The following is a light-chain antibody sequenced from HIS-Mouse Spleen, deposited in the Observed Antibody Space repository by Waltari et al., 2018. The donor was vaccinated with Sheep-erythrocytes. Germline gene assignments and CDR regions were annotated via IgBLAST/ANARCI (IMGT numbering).Light chain of an antibody. Sequence: SALPQPRSVSGSPGQSVTISCTGPSSDVGGYNYVSWYQQHPGKAPKLMIYDVSKRPSGVSDRFSGSKSGNTASLTISGLQAEDEADYYCCSYAGSYNHVFATGTKVTV. V-gene: IGLV2-11*01. CDR1: SSDVGGYNY. CDR3: CSYAGSYNHV. J-gene: IGLJ1*01. CDR2: DVS.